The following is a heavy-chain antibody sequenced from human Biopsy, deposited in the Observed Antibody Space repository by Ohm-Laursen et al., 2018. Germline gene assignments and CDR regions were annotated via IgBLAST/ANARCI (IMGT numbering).Heavy chain of an antibody. CDR2: NIPILETG. J-gene: IGHJ1*01. CDR1: GGTFSNYG. D-gene: IGHD3-9*01. Sequence: SSVKVSCKAPGGTFSNYGVNWVRQAPGQGLEWLGGNIPILETGNYAQKFQDRVTVAADTSTSTATMELRSLRSDDTAVYYCATKLTGYFHHWGQGTLVIVSS. CDR3: ATKLTGYFHH. V-gene: IGHV1-69*06.